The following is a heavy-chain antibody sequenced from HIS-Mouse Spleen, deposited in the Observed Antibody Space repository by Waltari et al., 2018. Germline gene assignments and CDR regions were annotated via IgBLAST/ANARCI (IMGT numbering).Heavy chain of an antibody. V-gene: IGHV3-74*01. CDR3: ARSTGGGATG. J-gene: IGHJ4*02. CDR2: INSDGSST. D-gene: IGHD2-15*01. CDR1: GFTLRTYW. Sequence: EVQLGESGGGLVQPGGSLRLSCAASGFTLRTYWIHWVRKAPGKGLVWVSRINSDGSSTSYADSVKGRFTISRDNAKNTLYLQMNSLRAEDTAVYYCARSTGGGATGWGQGTLVTVSS.